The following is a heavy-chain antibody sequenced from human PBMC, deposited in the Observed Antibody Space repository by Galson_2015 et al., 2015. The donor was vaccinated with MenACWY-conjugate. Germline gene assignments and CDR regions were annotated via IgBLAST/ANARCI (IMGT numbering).Heavy chain of an antibody. CDR1: GYTFSTYA. V-gene: IGHV1-3*01. Sequence: SVKVSCKASGYTFSTYAMHWVRQAPGQRLEWMGWINPGNGATKYSQRFQGRVTFTWDTSAPTAYMDLSSLGSEDTAIYYCARDAEAQYSSGPSHYWGQGTLVTVSS. CDR3: ARDAEAQYSSGPSHY. CDR2: INPGNGAT. D-gene: IGHD6-19*01. J-gene: IGHJ4*02.